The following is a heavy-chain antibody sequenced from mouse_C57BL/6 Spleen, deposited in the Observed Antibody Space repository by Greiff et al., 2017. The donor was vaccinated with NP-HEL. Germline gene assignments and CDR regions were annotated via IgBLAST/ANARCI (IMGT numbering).Heavy chain of an antibody. D-gene: IGHD2-12*01. CDR2: ISNLAYSI. Sequence: EVKVVESGGGLVQPGGSLKLSCAASGFTFSDYGMAWVRQAPRKGPEWVAFISNLAYSIYYADTVTGRFTISRENAKNTRYLKMGSLRSEDTAIYDCARSYSNDYYAMDYWGQGTSVTVAS. J-gene: IGHJ4*01. V-gene: IGHV5-15*01. CDR1: GFTFSDYG. CDR3: ARSYSNDYYAMDY.